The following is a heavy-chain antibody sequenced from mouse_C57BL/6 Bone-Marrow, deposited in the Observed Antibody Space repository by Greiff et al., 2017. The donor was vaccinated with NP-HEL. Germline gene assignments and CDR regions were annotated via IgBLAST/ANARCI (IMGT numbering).Heavy chain of an antibody. D-gene: IGHD2-1*01. J-gene: IGHJ4*01. CDR1: GFTFSSYG. CDR3: ARQDYGNGYYAMDY. Sequence: EVQGVESGGDLVKPGGSLKLSCAASGFTFSSYGMSWVRQTPDKRLEWVATISSGGSYTYYPDSVQGRFTISRDNAKNTLYLQMSSLKSEDTAMYYCARQDYGNGYYAMDYWGQGTSVTVSS. CDR2: ISSGGSYT. V-gene: IGHV5-6*01.